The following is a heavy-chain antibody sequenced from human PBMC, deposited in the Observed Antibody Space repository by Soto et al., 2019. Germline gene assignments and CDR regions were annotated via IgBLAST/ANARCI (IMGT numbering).Heavy chain of an antibody. CDR1: GDSMATGGHY. D-gene: IGHD7-27*01. V-gene: IGHV4-31*02. J-gene: IGHJ4*02. CDR3: ARDKDLEPTVWGY. Sequence: QVHLQESGPGLVRPSETLSLSCSVSGDSMATGGHYYNWIRHLPGKGLEWIGYIYYSGATHYSPSPRLRATISIDTSKNQFSLRLISVTAADTALYFCARDKDLEPTVWGYWGQGIQVTVSS. CDR2: IYYSGAT.